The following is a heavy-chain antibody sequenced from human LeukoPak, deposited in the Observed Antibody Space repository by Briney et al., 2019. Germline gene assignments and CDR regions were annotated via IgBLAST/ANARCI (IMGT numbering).Heavy chain of an antibody. Sequence: PGRSLRLSCAASGFTFSRYAMHWVRQAPGKGLEWVAVISYDGNNEFYADSVKGRFIISRDNSKNTLYLQMNSLRAEDTAVYYCAKDLGLRAYHYYGMDVWGQGTTVTVSS. CDR3: AKDLGLRAYHYYGMDV. CDR1: GFTFSRYA. V-gene: IGHV3-30*18. J-gene: IGHJ6*02. D-gene: IGHD3-10*01. CDR2: ISYDGNNE.